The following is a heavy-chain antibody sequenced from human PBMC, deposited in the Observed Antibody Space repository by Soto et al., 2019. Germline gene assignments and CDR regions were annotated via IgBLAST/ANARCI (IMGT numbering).Heavy chain of an antibody. D-gene: IGHD5-12*01. V-gene: IGHV4-30-2*01. Sequence: SETLSLTCAGSGGSISSGGYSWSWIRQPPGKGLEWIGYIYHSGSTYYNPSLKSRVTISVDRSKNQFSLKLSSVTAADTAVYYCARASSSRYSGYYFDYWGQGALVTVSS. CDR2: IYHSGST. CDR1: GGSISSGGYS. CDR3: ARASSSRYSGYYFDY. J-gene: IGHJ4*02.